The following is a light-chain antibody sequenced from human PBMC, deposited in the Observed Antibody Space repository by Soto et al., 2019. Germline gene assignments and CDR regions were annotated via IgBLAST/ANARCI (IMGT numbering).Light chain of an antibody. CDR2: YAS. CDR1: QTISSW. CDR3: RQQNSYWGT. V-gene: IGKV1-5*03. Sequence: IQMTLTPSTVTGSVGDRVTITCRASQTISSWLAWYQQKPGEAPKRLIYYASTLKSVVPSRFSGSGSGTEVSLTIINRLPSEFAADYYRQQNSYWGTFGQGTKVDIK. J-gene: IGKJ1*01.